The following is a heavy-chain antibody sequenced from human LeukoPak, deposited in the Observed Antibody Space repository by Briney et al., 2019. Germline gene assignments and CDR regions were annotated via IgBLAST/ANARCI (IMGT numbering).Heavy chain of an antibody. J-gene: IGHJ4*02. D-gene: IGHD4-17*01. CDR1: GYTFTNSD. Sequence: ASVKVSCKASGYTFTNSDINWVRQATGEGLEWMGWMNPNSGNTGFAQKFQGRVTMTRSTSISTAYMELSGLRSEDTAMYYCERADYGDLDYWDQGTLVTVSS. V-gene: IGHV1-8*01. CDR2: MNPNSGNT. CDR3: ERADYGDLDY.